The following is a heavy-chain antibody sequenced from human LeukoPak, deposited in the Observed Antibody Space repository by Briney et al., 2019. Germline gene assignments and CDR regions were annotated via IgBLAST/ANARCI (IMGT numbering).Heavy chain of an antibody. J-gene: IGHJ4*02. V-gene: IGHV3-23*01. CDR2: ISGSGGST. Sequence: GGSLRLSCAASGFTFSSYAMSWVRQAPGKGLEWVSAISGSGGSTYYADSVKGRFTISRGNPKNTLYLQMNSLRAEDTAVYYCAKEGTDCSSTSCYDYWGQGTLVTVSS. D-gene: IGHD2-2*01. CDR1: GFTFSSYA. CDR3: AKEGTDCSSTSCYDY.